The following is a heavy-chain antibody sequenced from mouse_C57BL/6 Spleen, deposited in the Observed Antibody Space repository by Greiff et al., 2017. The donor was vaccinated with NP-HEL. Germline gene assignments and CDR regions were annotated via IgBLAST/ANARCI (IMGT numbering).Heavy chain of an antibody. D-gene: IGHD4-1*02. CDR2: ISSGSSTI. CDR1: GFTFSDYG. Sequence: EVKVEESGGGLVKPGGSLKLSCAASGFTFSDYGMHWVRQAPEKGLEWVAYISSGSSTIYYADTVKGRFTISRDNAKNTLFLQMTSLRSEDTAMYYCARDLNWDGDYWGQGTTLTVSS. V-gene: IGHV5-17*01. CDR3: ARDLNWDGDY. J-gene: IGHJ2*01.